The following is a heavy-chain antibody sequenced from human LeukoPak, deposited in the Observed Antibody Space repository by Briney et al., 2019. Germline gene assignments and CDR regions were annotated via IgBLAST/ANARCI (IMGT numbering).Heavy chain of an antibody. J-gene: IGHJ5*02. CDR3: ARGDYYDILTGYYLSRGLGNWFDP. Sequence: EASVKVSCKASGGTFSSYAISWVRQAPGQGLEWMGWINPDSGHANYAQKFQGRVTMTTHTSTSTAYMELRSLRSEDTAVYYCARGDYYDILTGYYLSRGLGNWFDPWGQGTLVTVSS. D-gene: IGHD3-9*01. V-gene: IGHV1-18*01. CDR1: GGTFSSYA. CDR2: INPDSGHA.